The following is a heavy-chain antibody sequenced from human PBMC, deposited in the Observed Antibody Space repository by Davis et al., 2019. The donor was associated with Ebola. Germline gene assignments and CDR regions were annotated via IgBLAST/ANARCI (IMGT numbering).Heavy chain of an antibody. J-gene: IGHJ4*02. CDR3: ARGASPAMFKGVDE. Sequence: PSETLSLTCTVSGVSIIGHYWSCIRQSPGKGLEWIGYIDYRGRSTYKPSLRSRITMSVDTSKNQFSLKLKSITAADTAVYYCARGASPAMFKGVDEWGQGTLVTVAS. CDR2: IDYRGRS. V-gene: IGHV4-59*11. D-gene: IGHD2-2*01. CDR1: GVSIIGHY.